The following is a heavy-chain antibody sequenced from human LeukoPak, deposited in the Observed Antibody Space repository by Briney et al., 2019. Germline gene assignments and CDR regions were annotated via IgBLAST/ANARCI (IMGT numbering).Heavy chain of an antibody. D-gene: IGHD6-13*01. Sequence: PGGSLRLSCAASGFTFSSYGMNWVRQAPGKGLEWVSSISGSSSYIYYADSVKGRFTISRDNAKNSLYLQMNSLRAEDTAVYYCARPLAAAGTSYGYWGQGTLVTVSS. CDR3: ARPLAAAGTSYGY. CDR2: ISGSSSYI. J-gene: IGHJ4*02. CDR1: GFTFSSYG. V-gene: IGHV3-21*01.